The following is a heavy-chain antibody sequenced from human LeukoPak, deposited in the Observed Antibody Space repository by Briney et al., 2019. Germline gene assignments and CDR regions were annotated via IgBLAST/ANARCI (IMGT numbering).Heavy chain of an antibody. CDR1: GFTFSSYA. D-gene: IGHD3-9*01. CDR3: AKQNPPCIVTSYGVDPDYGMDV. J-gene: IGHJ6*02. Sequence: PGASLRLSCAASGFTFSSYAMSWVRQAPGKGLEWVSAISGSGGSTYYADSVKGRFTISRDNYKNTLYLQMNSLRAEDTAVYYCAKQNPPCIVTSYGVDPDYGMDVWGQGTTVTVSS. CDR2: ISGSGGST. V-gene: IGHV3-23*01.